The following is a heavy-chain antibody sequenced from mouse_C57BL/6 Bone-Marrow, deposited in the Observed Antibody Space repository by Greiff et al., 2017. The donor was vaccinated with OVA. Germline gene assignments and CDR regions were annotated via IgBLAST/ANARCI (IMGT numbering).Heavy chain of an antibody. CDR2: INPSTGGT. V-gene: IGHV1-42*01. J-gene: IGHJ1*03. Sequence: VQLQQSGPELVKPGASVKISCKASGYSFTGYYMNWVKQSPEKSLEWIGEINPSTGGTTYNQKFKAKATLTVDKSSSTAYMQLKSLTSEDSAVYYCARGDYGSSFYWYFDVWGTGTTVTVSS. CDR1: GYSFTGYY. CDR3: ARGDYGSSFYWYFDV. D-gene: IGHD1-1*01.